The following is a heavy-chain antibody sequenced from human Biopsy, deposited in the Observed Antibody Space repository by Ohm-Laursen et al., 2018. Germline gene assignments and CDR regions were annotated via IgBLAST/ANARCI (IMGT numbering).Heavy chain of an antibody. CDR3: ARDSGILNYGNFKYYHYYGMDV. J-gene: IGHJ6*02. CDR1: GDSVTKYY. Sequence: SETLSLTCTVSGDSVTKYYWSWILQPPGKGLEWIGHIYYSVMTNYNPSLQSRVSISVDTSRNQVSLTLSSVTAADTALYYCARDSGILNYGNFKYYHYYGMDVWGQGTKVTVSS. V-gene: IGHV4-59*02. CDR2: IYYSVMT. D-gene: IGHD4-11*01.